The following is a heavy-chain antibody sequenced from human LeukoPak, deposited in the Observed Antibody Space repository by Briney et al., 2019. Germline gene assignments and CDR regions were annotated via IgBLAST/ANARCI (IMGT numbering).Heavy chain of an antibody. CDR2: IYYSGST. Sequence: PSETLSLTCAVSGGSISSGGYSWSWIRQPPGKGLEWIGYIYYSGSTYYNPSLKSRVTISVDTSKNQFSLKLSSVTAADMAVYYCAKLPYYYDSSGYSKGGDAFDIWGQGTMVTVSS. D-gene: IGHD3-22*01. CDR3: AKLPYYYDSSGYSKGGDAFDI. J-gene: IGHJ3*02. V-gene: IGHV4-31*11. CDR1: GGSISSGGYS.